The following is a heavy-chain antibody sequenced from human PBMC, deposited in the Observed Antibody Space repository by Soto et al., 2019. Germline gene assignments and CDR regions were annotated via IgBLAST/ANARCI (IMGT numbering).Heavy chain of an antibody. CDR1: GGSISSSSYY. CDR3: AKDIRGYYYGMDV. J-gene: IGHJ6*02. CDR2: IYYSGST. V-gene: IGHV4-39*02. Sequence: PSETLSLTCTVSGGSISSSSYYWGWIRQPPGKGLEWVGSIYYSGSTYYNPSLKSRFTISRDNAKNSLYLQMNSLRAEDTALYYCAKDIRGYYYGMDVWGQGTTVTVSS.